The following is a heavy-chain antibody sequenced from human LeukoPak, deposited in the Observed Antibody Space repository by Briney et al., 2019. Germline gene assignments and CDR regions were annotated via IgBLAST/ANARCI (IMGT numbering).Heavy chain of an antibody. J-gene: IGHJ4*02. D-gene: IGHD5-12*01. CDR3: ARRGGYDFAR. CDR1: GFTFSSYG. CDR2: LRYDGNNK. V-gene: IGHV3-30*02. Sequence: GGSLRLSCTASGFTFSSYGMHWVRQAPGKGLEWVAFLRYDGNNKNYADSVKGRFTISRDNAKNSLYLQMNSLRAEDTAVYYCARRGGYDFARWGQGTLVTVSS.